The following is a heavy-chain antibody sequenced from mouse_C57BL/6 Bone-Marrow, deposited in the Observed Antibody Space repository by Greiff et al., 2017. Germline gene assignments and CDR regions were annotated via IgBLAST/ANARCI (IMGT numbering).Heavy chain of an antibody. CDR2: ILPGSGST. J-gene: IGHJ3*01. CDR3: ASGGPYDGYYEGFAY. CDR1: GYTFTGYW. Sequence: QVQLKESGAELMKPGASVKLSCKATGYTFTGYWIAWVKQRPGHGLEWIGEILPGSGSTNYNEKFKGKATFTADTSSNTAYMQLSSLTTEDSAIYYCASGGPYDGYYEGFAYWGQGTLVTVSA. D-gene: IGHD2-3*01. V-gene: IGHV1-9*01.